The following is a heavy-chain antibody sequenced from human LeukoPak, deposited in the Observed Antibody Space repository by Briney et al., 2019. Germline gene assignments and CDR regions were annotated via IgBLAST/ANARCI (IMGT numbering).Heavy chain of an antibody. CDR1: GFTFSGYG. CDR2: ISYDGSNK. CDR3: AKDPIPYSSGLYYFDY. V-gene: IGHV3-30*18. J-gene: IGHJ4*02. D-gene: IGHD6-19*01. Sequence: GRSLRLSCAASGFTFSGYGMHWVRQAPGKGLEWVAVISYDGSNKYYADSVKGRFTISRDNSKNTLYLQMNSLRAEDTAVYYCAKDPIPYSSGLYYFDYWGQGTLVTVSS.